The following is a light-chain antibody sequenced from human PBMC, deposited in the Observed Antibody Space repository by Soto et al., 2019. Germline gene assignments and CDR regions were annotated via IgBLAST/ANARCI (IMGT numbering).Light chain of an antibody. V-gene: IGKV4-1*01. Sequence: DLVLTSSPGSSAFSLGHRSTMNCNSTHSVFYSANNKNYLAWYQQKPGQPPKLLIYAASNRECGVPARFSGSGSGTDFTLTISRLQAEDVAIYYCQQYYSPPLTFGQGTKVDFK. CDR3: QQYYSPPLT. CDR1: HSVFYSANNKNY. J-gene: IGKJ4*01. CDR2: AAS.